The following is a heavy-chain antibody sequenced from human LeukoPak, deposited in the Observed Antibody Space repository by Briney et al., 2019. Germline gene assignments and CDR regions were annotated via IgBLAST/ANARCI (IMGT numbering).Heavy chain of an antibody. D-gene: IGHD2-2*01. J-gene: IGHJ4*02. CDR2: IYYSGST. V-gene: IGHV4-39*01. CDR1: GGSISSSSYY. CDR3: ARRERGYCSSTSCYPFDY. Sequence: PSETLSLTCTVSGGSISSSSYYWGWIRQPPGKGLEWIGSIYYSGSTYYNPSLKSRVTMSVDTSKNQFSLKLSSVTAADTAVYYCARRERGYCSSTSCYPFDYWGQGTLVTVSS.